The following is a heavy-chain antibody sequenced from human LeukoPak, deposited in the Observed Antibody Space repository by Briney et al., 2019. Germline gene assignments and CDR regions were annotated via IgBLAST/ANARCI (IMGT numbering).Heavy chain of an antibody. CDR2: IYYSGST. Sequence: SQTLSLTCTVSGGSISSGGYYWSWIRQHPGKGLEWIGYIYYSGSTNYNPSLKSRVTISVDTSKNQFSLKLSSVTAADTAVYYCARHVAQTEVGYTHDYWGQGTLVTVSS. V-gene: IGHV4-31*03. J-gene: IGHJ4*02. D-gene: IGHD5-24*01. CDR3: ARHVAQTEVGYTHDY. CDR1: GGSISSGGYY.